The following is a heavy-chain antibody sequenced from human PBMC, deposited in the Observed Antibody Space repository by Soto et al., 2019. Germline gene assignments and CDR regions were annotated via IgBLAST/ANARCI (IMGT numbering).Heavy chain of an antibody. CDR3: ARVDGGYSGYALDY. V-gene: IGHV3-48*03. CDR1: GFTFSSYE. CDR2: ISSSGSTI. Sequence: GESLKISCAASGFTFSSYEMNWVRQAPGKGLEWVSYISSSGSTIYYADSVKGRFTISRDNAKNSLYLQMNSLRAEDTAVYYCARVDGGYSGYALDYWGQGTLVTVSS. J-gene: IGHJ4*02. D-gene: IGHD5-12*01.